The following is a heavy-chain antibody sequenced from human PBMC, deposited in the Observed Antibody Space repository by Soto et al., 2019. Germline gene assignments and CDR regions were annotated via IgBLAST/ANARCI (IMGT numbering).Heavy chain of an antibody. CDR1: GGSISSGDYY. CDR2: IYYSGST. CDR3: ARDRGRGVVGRQLAPYGMDV. D-gene: IGHD1-1*01. J-gene: IGHJ6*02. Sequence: PSETLSLTCTVSGGSISSGDYYWSWIRQPPGKGLEWIGYIYYSGSTYYNPSLKSRVTISVDTSKNQFSLKLSSVTAADTAVYYCARDRGRGVVGRQLAPYGMDVWGHGTTVTVSS. V-gene: IGHV4-30-4*01.